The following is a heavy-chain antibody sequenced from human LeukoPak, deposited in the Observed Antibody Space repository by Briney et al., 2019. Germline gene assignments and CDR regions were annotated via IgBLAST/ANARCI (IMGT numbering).Heavy chain of an antibody. Sequence: SETLSLTCTVSGGSMSPYHWGWIRQPPGKGLEWTGYIYYSGSTNYNPSLNSRVTISVDTSKNQFSLRLSSVTAADTAIYYCARAVSGRFDYRGQGTLVTVSS. J-gene: IGHJ4*02. V-gene: IGHV4-59*08. CDR2: IYYSGST. CDR3: ARAVSGRFDY. D-gene: IGHD6-19*01. CDR1: GGSMSPYH.